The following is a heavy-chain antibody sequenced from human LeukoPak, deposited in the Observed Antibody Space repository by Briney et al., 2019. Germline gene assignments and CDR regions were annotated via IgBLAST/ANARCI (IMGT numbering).Heavy chain of an antibody. J-gene: IGHJ4*02. Sequence: PSETLSLTCTVSGASISSPSYYWGWIRQPPGKGLEWIGSIYYMGRTYYNPSLKSRVSLSVDTSKNQFSLKVISVTAVDTAVYYCARYAYSYAFDYWGQGTLVTVSS. D-gene: IGHD5-18*01. CDR1: GASISSPSYY. CDR3: ARYAYSYAFDY. V-gene: IGHV4-39*01. CDR2: IYYMGRT.